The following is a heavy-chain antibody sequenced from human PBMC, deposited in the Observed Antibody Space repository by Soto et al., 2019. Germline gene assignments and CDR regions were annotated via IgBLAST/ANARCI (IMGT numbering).Heavy chain of an antibody. CDR2: INTYNGNT. CDR3: ARGVGSGTYYNQYTWFDP. J-gene: IGHJ5*02. V-gene: IGHV1-18*01. CDR1: GYTFTNYG. Sequence: APVKVSCKASGYTFTNYGISWVRQAPGQGLEWMGWINTYNGNTNHAQKLQGRVTMTTDTSTSTAYMELRSLRSDDTAVYYCARGVGSGTYYNQYTWFDPWGQGTLVTVPS. D-gene: IGHD3-10*01.